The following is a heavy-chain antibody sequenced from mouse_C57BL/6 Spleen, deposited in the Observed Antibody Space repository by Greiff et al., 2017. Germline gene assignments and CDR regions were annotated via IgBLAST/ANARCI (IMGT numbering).Heavy chain of an antibody. CDR1: GFTFSSYA. CDR2: ISDGGSYT. V-gene: IGHV5-4*01. J-gene: IGHJ2*01. D-gene: IGHD1-1*01. Sequence: EVQLVESGGGLVKPGGSLKLSCAASGFTFSSYAMSWVRQTPEKRLEWVATISDGGSYTYYPDNVKGRFTISRDNAKNNLYLQMSHLKSEDTAMYYCARDWDYYGSSYVWGQGTTLAVSS. CDR3: ARDWDYYGSSYV.